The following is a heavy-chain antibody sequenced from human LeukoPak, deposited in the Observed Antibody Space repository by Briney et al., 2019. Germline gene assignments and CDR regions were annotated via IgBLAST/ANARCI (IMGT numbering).Heavy chain of an antibody. J-gene: IGHJ4*02. Sequence: GRSLRLSCAASRFTFSSYGMHWVRQAPGKGLEWVAVIWYDGSNKYYADSVKGRFTISRDNSKNTLYLQMNSLRAEDTAVYYCASRLAATGNWGQGTLVTVSS. CDR3: ASRLAATGN. D-gene: IGHD2-15*01. V-gene: IGHV3-33*01. CDR1: RFTFSSYG. CDR2: IWYDGSNK.